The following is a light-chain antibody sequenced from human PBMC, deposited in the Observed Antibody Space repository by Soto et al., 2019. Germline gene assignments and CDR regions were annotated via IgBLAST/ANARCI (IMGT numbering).Light chain of an antibody. J-gene: IGKJ4*01. CDR3: QKFNAVPT. CDR2: AAS. Sequence: DIQMTQSPSSLSASVGDRVTITCRASQAISNYLAWYQQKPGKGPTLLIYAASTLQSGVPSRFSGSGSGTDFTLTISSLQPEDAATYYCQKFNAVPTFGGGTKVEI. V-gene: IGKV1-27*01. CDR1: QAISNY.